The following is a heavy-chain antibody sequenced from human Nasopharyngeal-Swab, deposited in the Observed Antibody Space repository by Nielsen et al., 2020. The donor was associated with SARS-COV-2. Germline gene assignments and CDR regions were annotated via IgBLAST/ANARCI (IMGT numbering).Heavy chain of an antibody. CDR3: TRHQGRRFFDY. Sequence: GESLKISCAVSGLTISRYWMSWVRQAPGKGLEWVGRIQSKSAGGATDYAEPVKGRFTISRDDSKNTVYLQMNSLKTEDTAVYYCTRHQGRRFFDYWGQGTLVTVSS. CDR2: IQSKSAGGAT. CDR1: GLTISRYW. J-gene: IGHJ4*02. V-gene: IGHV3-15*01.